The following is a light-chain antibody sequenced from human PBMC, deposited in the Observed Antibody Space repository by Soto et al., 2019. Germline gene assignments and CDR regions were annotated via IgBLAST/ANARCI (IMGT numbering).Light chain of an antibody. J-gene: IGKJ1*01. CDR2: WAS. Sequence: DIVMTQSPDSLAVSLGERATINCKSSQSVLYSSNNKNYLAWYQQKPGQPPKLLIYWASTRESGVPDRFSGSWSGTDFTLTISSLQAEDVAVYYCQQYYGTLRTFGQGTKVEIK. CDR3: QQYYGTLRT. V-gene: IGKV4-1*01. CDR1: QSVLYSSNNKNY.